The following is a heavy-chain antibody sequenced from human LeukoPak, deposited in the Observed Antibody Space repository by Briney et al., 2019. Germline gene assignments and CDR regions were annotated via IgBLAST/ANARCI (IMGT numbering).Heavy chain of an antibody. J-gene: IGHJ4*02. CDR3: ARRGFGFDY. CDR2: ISPYNGNT. D-gene: IGHD3-10*01. Sequence: ASVKVSCKASGYTFSNYGISWVRQAPGQGLEWMGWISPYNGNTSYPQKLQGRVTLTTDTSTSTAYMELRSLRSDDTAVYYCARRGFGFDYWGQGTLVTVSS. CDR1: GYTFSNYG. V-gene: IGHV1-18*01.